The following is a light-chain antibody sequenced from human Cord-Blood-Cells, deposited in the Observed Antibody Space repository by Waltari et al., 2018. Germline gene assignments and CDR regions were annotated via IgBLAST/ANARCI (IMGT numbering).Light chain of an antibody. J-gene: IGKJ5*01. CDR2: AAS. Sequence: DIKMTQSPSSLSASVGARVTITCRASHSISSYLNWYQQKPGKAPKLLIYAASSLQSVVPSRFSGSGSGTDFTLTISSLQPEDFATYYCQQSYSTSITFGQGTRLEIK. CDR3: QQSYSTSIT. V-gene: IGKV1-39*01. CDR1: HSISSY.